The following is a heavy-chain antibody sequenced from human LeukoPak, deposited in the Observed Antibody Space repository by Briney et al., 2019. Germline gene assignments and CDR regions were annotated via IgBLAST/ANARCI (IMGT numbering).Heavy chain of an antibody. Sequence: ASVKVSCKASGGTFSSYAISWVRQAPGQGLEWMGGIIPIFGTANYAQKFQGRVTITADKSTSTAYMELSSLRSEDTAVYYCARDPRDDYGAGWFDPWGQGTLVTVSS. D-gene: IGHD4-17*01. CDR2: IIPIFGTA. J-gene: IGHJ5*02. CDR1: GGTFSSYA. V-gene: IGHV1-69*06. CDR3: ARDPRDDYGAGWFDP.